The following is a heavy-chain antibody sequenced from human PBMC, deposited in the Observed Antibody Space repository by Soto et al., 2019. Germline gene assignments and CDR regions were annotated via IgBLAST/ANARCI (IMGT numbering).Heavy chain of an antibody. CDR1: GFTFSSYG. CDR3: ARDSDFRGSYLLDY. CDR2: IWYDGSNK. D-gene: IGHD1-26*01. J-gene: IGHJ4*02. Sequence: GGSLILSCAASGFTFSSYGMHWVRRAPGKGLEWVAVIWYDGSNKYYADSVKGRFTISRDNSKNTLYLQMNSLRAEDTAVYYCARDSDFRGSYLLDYWGQGT. V-gene: IGHV3-33*01.